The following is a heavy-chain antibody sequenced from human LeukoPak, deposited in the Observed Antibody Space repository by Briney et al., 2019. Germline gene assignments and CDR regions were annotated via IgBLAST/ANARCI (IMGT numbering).Heavy chain of an antibody. CDR2: ISSSSSYI. Sequence: GGSLRLSCAASGFTFSSYSMNWVRQAPGKGLEWVSSISSSSSYIYYADSVTGRFTISRDNAKNSLYLQMNSLRAEDTAVYYCARDPGGYCSSTSCPNWFDPWGQGTLVTVSS. CDR1: GFTFSSYS. D-gene: IGHD2-2*01. J-gene: IGHJ5*02. CDR3: ARDPGGYCSSTSCPNWFDP. V-gene: IGHV3-21*01.